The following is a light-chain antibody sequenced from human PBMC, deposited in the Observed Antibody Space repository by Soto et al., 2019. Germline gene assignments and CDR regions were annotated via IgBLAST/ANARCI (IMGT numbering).Light chain of an antibody. CDR1: QSVSSF. CDR2: DAS. CDR3: QQRRNLIT. V-gene: IGKV3-11*01. Sequence: EVVLTQSPATLSLSPGERVTLSCRASQSVSSFLSWYQHKPGQAPRLLIYDASNRATGIPARFSGSGSGTDFTLIISSLEPTDFAIYYCQQRRNLITFAQETRLVIK. J-gene: IGKJ5*01.